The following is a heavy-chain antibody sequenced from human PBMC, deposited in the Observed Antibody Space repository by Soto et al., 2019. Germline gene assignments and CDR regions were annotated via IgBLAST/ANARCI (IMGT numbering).Heavy chain of an antibody. CDR2: IWYDGSNK. Sequence: QVQLVESGGGVVQPGRSLRLSCAASGFTFSSYGMHWVRQAPGKGLEWVAVIWYDGSNKYYADSVKGRFTISRDNSKNTLYLQMNSLRAEDTAVYYCARATLYCSGGSCYSAPIDYWGQGTLVTVSS. CDR3: ARATLYCSGGSCYSAPIDY. D-gene: IGHD2-15*01. CDR1: GFTFSSYG. V-gene: IGHV3-33*01. J-gene: IGHJ4*02.